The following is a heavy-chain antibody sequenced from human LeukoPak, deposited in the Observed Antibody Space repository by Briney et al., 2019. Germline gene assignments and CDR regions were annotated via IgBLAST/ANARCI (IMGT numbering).Heavy chain of an antibody. Sequence: VKISCKVSGYTFTDYYMYWVQQAPGQGLEWMGRIIPIFGLATYAQKFQGRVTIIADKSTSTAYMELSSLRSEDTAVYYCARNSNLGYCSSTSWYRDWFDPWGQGTLVTVSS. CDR1: GYTFTDYY. CDR3: ARNSNLGYCSSTSWYRDWFDP. D-gene: IGHD2-2*01. CDR2: IIPIFGLA. J-gene: IGHJ5*02. V-gene: IGHV1-69*02.